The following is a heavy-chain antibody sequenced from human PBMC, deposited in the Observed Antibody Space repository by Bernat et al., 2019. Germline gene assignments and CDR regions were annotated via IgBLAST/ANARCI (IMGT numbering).Heavy chain of an antibody. CDR2: ISYDGSNK. CDR1: GFTFSSYG. CDR3: AGGEGCGYLYYYSMDV. J-gene: IGHJ6*02. D-gene: IGHD3-22*01. V-gene: IGHV3-33*01. Sequence: QVQLVESGGGVVQPGRSLRLSCAASGFTFSSYGMHWVRQAPGKGLEWVAVISYDGSNKYYADSVKGRFTISRDNSKNTLYLQMNSLRAEDTAVHYFAGGEGCGYLYYYSMDVWGQGTTVTVSS.